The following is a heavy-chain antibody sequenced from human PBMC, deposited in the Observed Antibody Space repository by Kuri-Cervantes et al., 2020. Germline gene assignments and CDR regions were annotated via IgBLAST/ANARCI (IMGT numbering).Heavy chain of an antibody. D-gene: IGHD3-9*01. J-gene: IGHJ5*02. V-gene: IGHV1-3*01. CDR3: ARGDNYDILTGYSYNWFDP. CDR1: GYTFTSYA. Sequence: ASVKVSCKASGYTFTSYAMHRVRQAPGQRLEWMGWINAGNGNTKYSQKFQGRVTITRDTSASTAYMELSSLRSEDTAVYYCARGDNYDILTGYSYNWFDPWGQGTLVTVSS. CDR2: INAGNGNT.